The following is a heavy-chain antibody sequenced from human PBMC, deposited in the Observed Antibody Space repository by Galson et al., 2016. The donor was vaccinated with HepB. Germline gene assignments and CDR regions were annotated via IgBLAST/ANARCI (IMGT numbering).Heavy chain of an antibody. V-gene: IGHV3-74*01. CDR2: MVSDGSTP. CDR1: GSTFSIYW. D-gene: IGHD4-11*01. Sequence: SLRLSCAASGSTFSIYWMQWVRQGPGGGLVWVSSMVSDGSTPIYADFVKGRFTISRDNAKNTLYLQMDGLRVEDTAVYYCGRESWGLPEYWGQGTLVTVSS. J-gene: IGHJ4*02. CDR3: GRESWGLPEY.